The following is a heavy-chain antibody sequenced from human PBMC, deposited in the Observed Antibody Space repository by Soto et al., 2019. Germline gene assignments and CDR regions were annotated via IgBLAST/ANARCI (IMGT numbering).Heavy chain of an antibody. CDR1: SGSISSRGYY. J-gene: IGHJ5*02. CDR3: DRVPDR. Sequence: QLQLQESGSGLVTPSQTLSLTCADSSGSISSRGYYWRWLRQPPGKGLEWIGYIYHSGSTYYNPSLKSRVTRSVDTSKNQSSLKLCAVTAADTAVYYCDRVPDRWGQGTLVTVSS. CDR2: IYHSGST. D-gene: IGHD2-2*01. V-gene: IGHV4-30-2*01.